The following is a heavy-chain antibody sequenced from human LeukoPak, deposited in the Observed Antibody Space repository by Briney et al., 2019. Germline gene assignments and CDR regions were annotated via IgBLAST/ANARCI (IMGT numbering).Heavy chain of an antibody. CDR1: GFTFSSCW. Sequence: GGSLRLSCAASGFTFSSCWMSWVRQAPGKGLEWVANIKQDGSEKYYVASVKGRFTISRDNAKNSLYLQMNSLRAEDTAVYFCARDADGEATTSSFWYFDLWGRGTLVTVSS. J-gene: IGHJ2*01. D-gene: IGHD1-26*01. CDR2: IKQDGSEK. V-gene: IGHV3-7*01. CDR3: ARDADGEATTSSFWYFDL.